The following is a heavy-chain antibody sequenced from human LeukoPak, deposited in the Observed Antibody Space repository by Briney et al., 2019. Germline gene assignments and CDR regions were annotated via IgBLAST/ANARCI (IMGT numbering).Heavy chain of an antibody. CDR3: ARQGSGYSPTYYYYMDV. D-gene: IGHD5-18*01. Sequence: GESLKISCKGSGYSFTNYWIGWVRQMPGKGLEWMGIIYPGDSDIRYGPSFQGQVTISADKSISTAYLQWSSLKASDTAMYYCARQGSGYSPTYYYYMDVWGKGTTVTISS. J-gene: IGHJ6*03. CDR2: IYPGDSDI. CDR1: GYSFTNYW. V-gene: IGHV5-51*01.